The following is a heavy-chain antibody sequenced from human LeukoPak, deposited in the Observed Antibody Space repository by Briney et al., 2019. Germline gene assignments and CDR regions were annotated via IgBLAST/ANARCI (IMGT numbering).Heavy chain of an antibody. CDR3: ATTVTTPLDY. D-gene: IGHD4-17*01. Sequence: GSSVTVSFKASGGTFSSYAVSWVRQAPGQGLEWMGRIIPILGIANYAQKFQGRVTITADKSTSTAYMELSSLRSEDTAVYYCATTVTTPLDYWGQGTLVTVSS. V-gene: IGHV1-69*04. J-gene: IGHJ4*02. CDR1: GGTFSSYA. CDR2: IIPILGIA.